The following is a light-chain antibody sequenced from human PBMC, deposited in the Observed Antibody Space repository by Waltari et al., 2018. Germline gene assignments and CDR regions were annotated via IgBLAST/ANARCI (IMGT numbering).Light chain of an antibody. V-gene: IGKV4-1*01. Sequence: DIVMTQSPDSLPVSLGERATLNCKSSQSVLYNTDNKNYLAWYQQKPDQSPKLLIYWASTRESGVPDRFSGSGSGTDFTLTISGLQADDAAIYFCQQYYDIPVTFGQGTRLEIK. CDR1: QSVLYNTDNKNY. CDR3: QQYYDIPVT. CDR2: WAS. J-gene: IGKJ2*01.